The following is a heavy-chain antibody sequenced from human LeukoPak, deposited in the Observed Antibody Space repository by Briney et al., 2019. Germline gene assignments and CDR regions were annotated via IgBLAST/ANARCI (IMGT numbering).Heavy chain of an antibody. CDR2: ISKDGSYK. D-gene: IGHD3-22*01. J-gene: IGHJ4*02. CDR3: AKNFRGWLLPTYYFDY. Sequence: PGGSLRLSCVASGFTFSSYTIHWVRQAPGKGLEWVAVISKDGSYKYYADSVKGRFTISRDNSKNTLYLQMNSLRAEDTAVYYCAKNFRGWLLPTYYFDYWGQGTLVTVSS. V-gene: IGHV3-30-3*02. CDR1: GFTFSSYT.